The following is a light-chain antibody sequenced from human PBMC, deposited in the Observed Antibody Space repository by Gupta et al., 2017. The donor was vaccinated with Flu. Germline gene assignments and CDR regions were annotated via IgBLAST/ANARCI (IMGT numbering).Light chain of an antibody. CDR1: QSVSTN. CDR3: QQDSNWPRT. CDR2: GAS. J-gene: IGKJ1*01. Sequence: EIVMTQSPATLSVSPGERATLSCRASQSVSTNLVWYQQKPGQAPRLLIYGASTRATGIPARFSGSGSGTEFTLSSSSLQSDDIALYYCQQDSNWPRTFGQGTKLEV. V-gene: IGKV3-15*01.